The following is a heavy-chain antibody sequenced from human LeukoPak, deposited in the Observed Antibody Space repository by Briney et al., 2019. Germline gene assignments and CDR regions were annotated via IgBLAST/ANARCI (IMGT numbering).Heavy chain of an antibody. J-gene: IGHJ4*02. Sequence: SETLSLTCTVSGGSISSYYWSWIRQPPGKGLEWIGSIYYSGSTYYNPSLKSRVTISVDTSKNQFSLKLSSVTAADTAVYYCARHEGSSGCVDYWGQGTLVTVSS. CDR2: IYYSGST. V-gene: IGHV4-59*05. D-gene: IGHD6-19*01. CDR3: ARHEGSSGCVDY. CDR1: GGSISSYY.